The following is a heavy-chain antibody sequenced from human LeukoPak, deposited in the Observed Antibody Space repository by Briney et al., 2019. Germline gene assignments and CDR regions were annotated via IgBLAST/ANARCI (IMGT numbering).Heavy chain of an antibody. CDR2: TSYDGTTK. D-gene: IGHD3-10*01. CDR3: AKDATLFGDQYFDY. CDR1: GFTFSSHG. Sequence: GRSLRLSCAASGFTFSSHGMHWVRQAPGKALEWVAVTSYDGTTKYYADSAKGRFNISRDNSKNTLYLQMNSLRVDDTAVYYCAKDATLFGDQYFDYWGQGTLVIVSS. J-gene: IGHJ4*02. V-gene: IGHV3-30*18.